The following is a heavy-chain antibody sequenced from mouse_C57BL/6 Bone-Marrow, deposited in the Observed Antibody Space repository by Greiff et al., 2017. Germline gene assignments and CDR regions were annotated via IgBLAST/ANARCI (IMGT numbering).Heavy chain of an antibody. D-gene: IGHD4-1*01. CDR2: ISDGGSYT. J-gene: IGHJ3*01. Sequence: DVMLVESGGGLVKPGGSLKLSCAASGFTFSSYAMSWVRQTPEKRLEWVATISDGGSYTYYPDNVKGRFTISRDNAKNNLYLQMSHLKSEDKAMYYCARERVLGNWGQGTLVTVSA. CDR3: ARERVLGN. V-gene: IGHV5-4*01. CDR1: GFTFSSYA.